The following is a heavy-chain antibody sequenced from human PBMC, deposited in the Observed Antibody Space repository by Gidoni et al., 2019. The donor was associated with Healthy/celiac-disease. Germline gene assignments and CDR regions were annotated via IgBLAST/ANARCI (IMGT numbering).Heavy chain of an antibody. D-gene: IGHD6-13*01. CDR1: GYTFTGSY. V-gene: IGHV1-2*02. CDR3: ARDGDSSSWYGPNWFDP. Sequence: QVQLVQSGAEVKKPGASVKVSCTASGYTFTGSYMHWVRQAPGQGLEWMGWISPNSGGTNYAQKCKGRVTMTRDTSISTAYMELSRLRSDDTAVYYCARDGDSSSWYGPNWFDPWGQGTLVTVSS. CDR2: ISPNSGGT. J-gene: IGHJ5*02.